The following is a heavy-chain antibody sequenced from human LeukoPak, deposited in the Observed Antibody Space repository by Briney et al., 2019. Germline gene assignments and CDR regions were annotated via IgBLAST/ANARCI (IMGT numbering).Heavy chain of an antibody. CDR2: IYSSGTT. J-gene: IGHJ4*02. V-gene: IGHV4-4*07. D-gene: IGHD2-15*01. CDR1: GGSISSYY. Sequence: SETLPLTCTVSGGSISSYYWSWIRQPAGKGLEWIGRIYSSGTTNYNPSLKSRVTMSVDTSKNQFSLNLSSVTAADTAVYYCARDKDDCSGGSCYLFYWGQGTLVTVSS. CDR3: ARDKDDCSGGSCYLFY.